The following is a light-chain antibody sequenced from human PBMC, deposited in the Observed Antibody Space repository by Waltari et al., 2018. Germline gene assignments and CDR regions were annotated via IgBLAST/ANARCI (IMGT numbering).Light chain of an antibody. CDR2: YDS. J-gene: IGLJ3*02. CDR3: QVWDDVTDSGV. Sequence: YVLTQPPSVSVDPGKTARLTCGGANNGRKRGNWYQQKPGQAPVLVMFYDSDRPSEIPERFSGSNSGNTATLTISWVEAGDEADYHCQVWDDVTDSGVFGGGTKLTVL. CDR1: NNGRKR. V-gene: IGLV3-21*04.